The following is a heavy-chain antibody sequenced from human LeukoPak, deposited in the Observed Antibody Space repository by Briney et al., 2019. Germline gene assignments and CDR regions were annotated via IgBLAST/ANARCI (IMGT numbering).Heavy chain of an antibody. CDR2: IKSKTDGGTT. CDR1: GFTFSNHA. Sequence: GGSLRLSCAASGFTFSNHAMNWVRQPPGKGLEWVGRIKSKTDGGTTDYAAPVKGRFTISRDDSKNTLYLQMNSLTTEDTAAFYCSTDRYYYDSSPRYWGQGTLVTVSS. V-gene: IGHV3-15*07. D-gene: IGHD3-22*01. CDR3: STDRYYYDSSPRY. J-gene: IGHJ4*02.